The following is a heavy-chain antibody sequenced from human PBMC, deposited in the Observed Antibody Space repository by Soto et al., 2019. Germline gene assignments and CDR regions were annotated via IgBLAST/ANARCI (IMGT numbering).Heavy chain of an antibody. CDR1: GDTRTDFS. D-gene: IGHD2-15*01. J-gene: IGHJ6*02. CDR3: ATSEGDCGGGSCYNYFYYYGMDV. Sequence: ASVKVSCKASGDTRTDFSMHWVRQAPGQRPEWMGWLSVGNGDTKYSQKFQGRVTITRDTSVRTAYMELSNLRSEDTAVYYCATSEGDCGGGSCYNYFYYYGMDVWGQGTTVTVSS. CDR2: LSVGNGDT. V-gene: IGHV1-3*01.